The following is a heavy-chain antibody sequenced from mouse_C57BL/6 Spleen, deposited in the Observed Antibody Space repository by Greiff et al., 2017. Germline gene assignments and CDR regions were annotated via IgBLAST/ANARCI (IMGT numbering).Heavy chain of an antibody. CDR3: ARSFITTGRGYFDV. CDR2: IYPGNGDT. Sequence: LQQSGAELVRPGASVKMSCKASGYTFTSYNMHWVKQTPRQGLEWIGAIYPGNGDTSYNQKFKGKATLTVDKSSSTAYMQRSSLTSEDSAVYFCARSFITTGRGYFDVWGTGTTVTVSS. CDR1: GYTFTSYN. V-gene: IGHV1-12*01. J-gene: IGHJ1*03. D-gene: IGHD1-1*01.